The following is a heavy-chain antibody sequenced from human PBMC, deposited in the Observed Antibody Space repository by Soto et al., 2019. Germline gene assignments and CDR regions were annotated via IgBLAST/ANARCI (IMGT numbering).Heavy chain of an antibody. V-gene: IGHV4-34*01. J-gene: IGHJ5*02. CDR1: GGSFSGYY. CDR2: INHSGST. D-gene: IGHD3-22*01. Sequence: QVQLQQWGAGLLKPSETLSLTCAVYGGSFSGYYWSWIRQPPGKGLEWIGEINHSGSTNYHQCLTRRVTISVDTSKNQFSLKLSSVTAADTAVYYCARGRTAYDSSGYGIDPWGQGTLVTVSS. CDR3: ARGRTAYDSSGYGIDP.